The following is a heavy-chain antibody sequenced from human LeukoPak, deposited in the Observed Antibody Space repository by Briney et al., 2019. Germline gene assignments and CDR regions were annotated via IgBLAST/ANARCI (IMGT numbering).Heavy chain of an antibody. CDR1: GYTFTRYY. Sequence: ASVKVSCKASGYTFTRYYMHWVRQAPGQGLEWMGRINPNSGGTNYAQKFQGRVTKTMDTSISTAYMELSRLRSDDTAVYYCARDIEYSSSFDYWGQGTLVTVSS. D-gene: IGHD6-6*01. V-gene: IGHV1-2*06. J-gene: IGHJ4*02. CDR3: ARDIEYSSSFDY. CDR2: INPNSGGT.